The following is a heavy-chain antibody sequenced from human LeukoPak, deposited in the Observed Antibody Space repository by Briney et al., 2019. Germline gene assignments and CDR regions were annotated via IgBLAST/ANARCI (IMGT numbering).Heavy chain of an antibody. Sequence: GESLKLYFQGSGYSFNSYWIAWVRQMPGKGLEWMGITYPGDSDTRYSPSFQGQVTISADKSISTAYLQWSSLKASDTAMYYCARQVRGCDGDDYCPLNWFDLWGQRTQVTVSS. CDR2: TYPGDSDT. J-gene: IGHJ5*02. V-gene: IGHV5-51*01. D-gene: IGHD4-17*01. CDR1: GYSFNSYW. CDR3: ARQVRGCDGDDYCPLNWFDL.